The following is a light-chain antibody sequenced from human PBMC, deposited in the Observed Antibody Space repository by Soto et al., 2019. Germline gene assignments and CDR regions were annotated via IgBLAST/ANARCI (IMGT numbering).Light chain of an antibody. J-gene: IGKJ2*01. V-gene: IGKV1-5*01. CDR1: QSISSW. CDR2: DAS. CDR3: KQYNSYSRT. Sequence: DIQMTQSPSTLSASVGDRVTITCRASQSISSWLAWYQQKPGKAPKLLIYDASSLESGVPSRFSGSGSGTKFTLTISSLQPDDFATYSSKQYNSYSRTFGQGTKREIK.